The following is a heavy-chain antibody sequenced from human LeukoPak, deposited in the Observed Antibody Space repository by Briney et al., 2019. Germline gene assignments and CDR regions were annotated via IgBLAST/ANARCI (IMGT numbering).Heavy chain of an antibody. CDR2: INSDGSRT. Sequence: QPGGSLTLFCAASGFTLSSYWMHWVRQAPGKGLVWVSRINSDGSRTSYADSVKGRFTITRDNAKNTLYVQMNSLGAEDTAVYYCARDPDLSGYSFFDYWGQGTRVTVSS. V-gene: IGHV3-74*01. D-gene: IGHD3-22*01. J-gene: IGHJ4*02. CDR1: GFTLSSYW. CDR3: ARDPDLSGYSFFDY.